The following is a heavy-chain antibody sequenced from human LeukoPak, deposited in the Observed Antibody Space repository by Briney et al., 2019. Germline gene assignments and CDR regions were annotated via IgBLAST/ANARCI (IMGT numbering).Heavy chain of an antibody. V-gene: IGHV4-39*01. Sequence: SETLSLTCTVSGGSISSSSYYWGWIPQPPGKGLEWIGSIYYSGSTYYNPSLKSRVTISVDTSKNQFSLKLTSVTAADTAVYYCARLLSYSGSIDYWGQGTLVTVSS. D-gene: IGHD1-26*01. CDR3: ARLLSYSGSIDY. CDR2: IYYSGST. J-gene: IGHJ4*02. CDR1: GGSISSSSYY.